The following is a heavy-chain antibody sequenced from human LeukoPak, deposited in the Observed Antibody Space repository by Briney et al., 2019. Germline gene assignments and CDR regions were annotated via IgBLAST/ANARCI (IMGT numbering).Heavy chain of an antibody. Sequence: PGGSLRLSCAASGFTFSSYSMTWVRQAPGKGLEWVSSISSSSSYIYYADSVKGRFTISRDNAKNSLYLQMNSPRAEDTAVYYCARDLEGSTILDYWGQGTLVTVSS. J-gene: IGHJ4*02. CDR3: ARDLEGSTILDY. CDR2: ISSSSSYI. V-gene: IGHV3-21*01. D-gene: IGHD2/OR15-2a*01. CDR1: GFTFSSYS.